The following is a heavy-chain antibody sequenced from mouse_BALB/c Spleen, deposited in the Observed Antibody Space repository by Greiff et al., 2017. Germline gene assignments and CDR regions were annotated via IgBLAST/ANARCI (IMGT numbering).Heavy chain of an antibody. CDR3: ARDQITTDPYAMDY. V-gene: IGHV2-9*02. Sequence: QVQLKQSGPGLVAPSQSLSITCTVSGFSLTSYGVHWVRQPPGKGLEWLGVIWAGGSTNYNSALMSRLSISKDNSKSQVFLKMNSLQTDDTAMYYCARDQITTDPYAMDYWGQGTSVTVSS. D-gene: IGHD1-1*01. CDR1: GFSLTSYG. J-gene: IGHJ4*01. CDR2: IWAGGST.